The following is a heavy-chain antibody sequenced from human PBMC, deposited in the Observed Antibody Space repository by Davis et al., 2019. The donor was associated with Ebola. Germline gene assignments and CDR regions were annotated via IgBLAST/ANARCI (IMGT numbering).Heavy chain of an antibody. CDR2: IRSKANSYAT. CDR1: GFTFSGSD. Sequence: PGGSLRLSCAASGFTFSGSDMHWVRQASGKGLEWVGRIRSKANSYATAYAASVKGRFTISRDDSKNTAYLQMNSLKTEDTAVYYCTTTTVTIDYWGQGTLVTVSS. J-gene: IGHJ4*02. V-gene: IGHV3-73*01. D-gene: IGHD4-17*01. CDR3: TTTTVTIDY.